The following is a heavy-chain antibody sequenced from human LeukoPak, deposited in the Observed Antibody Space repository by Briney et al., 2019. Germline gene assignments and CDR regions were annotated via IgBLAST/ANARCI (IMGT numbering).Heavy chain of an antibody. CDR3: ARVLRYCSGGNCYSGGLGYMDV. J-gene: IGHJ6*03. V-gene: IGHV3-48*04. D-gene: IGHD2-15*01. CDR1: GFTFSSYW. Sequence: GSLRLSCAASGFTFSSYWMSRVRQAPGKGLEWVSSISRSGSTKYYADSVKGRFTISRDNAKNSLFLQMNSLRAEDTAVYYCARVLRYCSGGNCYSGGLGYMDVWGKGTTVTISS. CDR2: ISRSGSTK.